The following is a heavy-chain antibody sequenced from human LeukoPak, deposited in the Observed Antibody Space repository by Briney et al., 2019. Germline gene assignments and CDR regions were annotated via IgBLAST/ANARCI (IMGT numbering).Heavy chain of an antibody. V-gene: IGHV4-4*07. CDR1: GGSISSYY. CDR3: ARDGLRRYYYYGMDV. D-gene: IGHD5-12*01. Sequence: SETLSLTCTVSGGSISSYYWSWIRQPAGKGLEWIGRIYTSGSTNYNPSLKSRVTMSVDTSKNQLSLKLSSVTAADTAVYYCARDGLRRYYYYGMDVWGQGTTVTVSS. J-gene: IGHJ6*02. CDR2: IYTSGST.